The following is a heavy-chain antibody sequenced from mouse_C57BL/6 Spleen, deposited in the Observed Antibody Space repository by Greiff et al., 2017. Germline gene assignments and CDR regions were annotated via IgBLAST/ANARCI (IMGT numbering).Heavy chain of an antibody. CDR1: GFSLSTFGMG. CDR2: IWWDDDK. J-gene: IGHJ1*03. CDR3: ARGTTVVASYWYFDV. V-gene: IGHV8-8*01. D-gene: IGHD1-1*01. Sequence: QVTLKECGPGILQPSQTLSLTCSFSGFSLSTFGMGVGWIRQPSGKGLEWLAHIWWDDDKYYNPALKSRLTISKDTSKNQVFLKIANVDTADTATYYCARGTTVVASYWYFDVWGTGTTVTVSS.